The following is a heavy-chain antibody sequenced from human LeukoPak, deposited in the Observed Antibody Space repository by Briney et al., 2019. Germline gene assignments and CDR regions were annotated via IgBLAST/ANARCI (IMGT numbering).Heavy chain of an antibody. J-gene: IGHJ6*02. Sequence: PGGSLRLSCAASGFTFSSYGMHCVRQAPGKGLEWVAVIWYDGSNKYYADSVKGRFTISGDNSKNTLYLQMNSLRAEDTAVYYCARDSYGMDVWGQGTTVTVSS. CDR2: IWYDGSNK. CDR3: ARDSYGMDV. V-gene: IGHV3-33*01. CDR1: GFTFSSYG.